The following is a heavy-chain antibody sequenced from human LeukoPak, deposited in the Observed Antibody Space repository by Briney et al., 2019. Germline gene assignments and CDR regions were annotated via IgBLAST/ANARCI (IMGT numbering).Heavy chain of an antibody. Sequence: PGGSLRLSCAASGFTFSSYAMHWVRQAPGKGLEWVAVISYDGSNKYYADSVKGRFTISRDNSKNTLYLQMNSLRAEDTAVYYCARDGYGSGSYYNPYYYYYYMDVWGKGTTVTVSS. D-gene: IGHD3-10*01. CDR2: ISYDGSNK. CDR1: GFTFSSYA. CDR3: ARDGYGSGSYYNPYYYYYYMDV. J-gene: IGHJ6*03. V-gene: IGHV3-30*04.